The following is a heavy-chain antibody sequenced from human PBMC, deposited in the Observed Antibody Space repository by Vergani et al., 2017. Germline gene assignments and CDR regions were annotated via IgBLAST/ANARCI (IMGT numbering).Heavy chain of an antibody. J-gene: IGHJ4*02. CDR3: ASLATVTTDFDC. V-gene: IGHV4-39*07. Sequence: QLQLQESGPGLVKPSETLSLTCTVSGGSISSSTYSWGWFRQPPGKGLEWIGSIYYSGSTYFNPSLKRRVTISVDTSKNQISLRLSSVTAADTAVYYCASLATVTTDFDCWGQGTLVAVSS. D-gene: IGHD4-11*01. CDR1: GGSISSSTYS. CDR2: IYYSGST.